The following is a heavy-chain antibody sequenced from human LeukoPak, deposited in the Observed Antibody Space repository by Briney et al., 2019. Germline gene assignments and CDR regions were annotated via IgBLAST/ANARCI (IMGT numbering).Heavy chain of an antibody. CDR2: INPNSGGT. V-gene: IGHV1-2*06. CDR3: ARRSIVVAPIDAFDI. D-gene: IGHD3-22*01. J-gene: IGHJ3*02. Sequence: ASVNVSCKASGYTFTVYYMHWVRQAPGQGLEWMGRINPNSGGTNYAQKFQGRVTMTRDTSISTAYMELSRLRSDDAAVYYCARRSIVVAPIDAFDIWGQGTMVTVSS. CDR1: GYTFTVYY.